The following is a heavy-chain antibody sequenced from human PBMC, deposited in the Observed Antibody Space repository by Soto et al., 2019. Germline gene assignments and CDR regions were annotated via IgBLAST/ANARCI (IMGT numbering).Heavy chain of an antibody. CDR3: AKEGIELWSAFDS. CDR2: IANDGDDK. V-gene: IGHV3-30*18. J-gene: IGHJ4*02. Sequence: QVQLVESGGGVVQPGRSLRLSCAASGFIFNNYGIHWVRQAPGKGLEWVAVIANDGDDKYYADSVKGRFTISRDNSRSTLYLQMNNLRPEDTAIYYCAKEGIELWSAFDSWGQGTLVTVSS. CDR1: GFIFNNYG. D-gene: IGHD3-10*01.